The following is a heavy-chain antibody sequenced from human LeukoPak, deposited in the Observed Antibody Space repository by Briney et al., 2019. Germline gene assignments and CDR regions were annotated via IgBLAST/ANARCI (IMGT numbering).Heavy chain of an antibody. CDR1: GFTFDDYG. D-gene: IGHD3-10*01. CDR2: INRNGGST. Sequence: GGSLRLSCAASGFTFDDYGMSWVRQAPGKGLEWVSAINRNGGSTGYADSVKGRFTISRDNAKNSLYLQMNSLRAEDTALYYCARKGFGELLFDYWGQGTLVTVSS. CDR3: ARKGFGELLFDY. J-gene: IGHJ4*02. V-gene: IGHV3-20*04.